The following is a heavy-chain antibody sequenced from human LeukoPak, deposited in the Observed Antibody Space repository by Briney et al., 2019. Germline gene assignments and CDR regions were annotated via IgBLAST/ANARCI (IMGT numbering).Heavy chain of an antibody. CDR3: AKDFSSYYDILSGYYNRKAFDI. Sequence: PGGPLRLSCAASGFTFSSYAMSWVRQAPGKGLEWVSAISGSGGSTYYADSVKGRFTISRDNSKNTLYLQMNSLRAEDTAVYYCAKDFSSYYDILSGYYNRKAFDIWGQGTMVTVSS. CDR1: GFTFSSYA. J-gene: IGHJ3*02. D-gene: IGHD3-9*01. CDR2: ISGSGGST. V-gene: IGHV3-23*01.